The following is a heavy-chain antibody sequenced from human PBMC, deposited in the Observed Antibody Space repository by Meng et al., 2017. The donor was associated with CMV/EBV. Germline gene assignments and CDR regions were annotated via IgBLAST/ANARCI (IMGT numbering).Heavy chain of an antibody. V-gene: IGHV3-53*01. CDR1: GFTVSSNY. D-gene: IGHD6-13*01. CDR2: IYSGGST. CDR3: ARVPAAEAFDP. J-gene: IGHJ5*02. Sequence: GESLKISCAASGFTVSSNYMSWVRQAPGKGLEWVSVIYSGGSTYYADSVKGRFTISRDNSKNTLYIQMNSLRAEDTAVYYCARVPAAEAFDPWGQGTLVTVSS.